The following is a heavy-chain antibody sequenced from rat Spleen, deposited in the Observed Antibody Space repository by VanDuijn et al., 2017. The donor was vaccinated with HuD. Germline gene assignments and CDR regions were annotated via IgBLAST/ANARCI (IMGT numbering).Heavy chain of an antibody. V-gene: IGHV3-1*01. CDR1: GFSITTHY. CDR2: INYSGST. CDR3: ASAGYNWFAY. Sequence: EVQLQESGPGLVKPSQSLSLTCSVTGFSITTHYWDWVRKFPGNKMEWLGYINYSGSTTYNPSLKSRISITRDTSKNQFFLQLNSVTTEDTATYYCASAGYNWFAYWGQGTLVTVSS. D-gene: IGHD4-3*01. J-gene: IGHJ3*01.